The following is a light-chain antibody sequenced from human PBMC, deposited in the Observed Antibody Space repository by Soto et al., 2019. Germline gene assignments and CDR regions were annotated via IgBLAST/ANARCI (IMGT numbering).Light chain of an antibody. Sequence: EVVLPPSPVTLSLSPGERATLSCRASQSFRGLLAWYQQKPGQAPRLLIYDAYNRATGIPPRFSGSGSGTDFTLTISSLEPEDSAVYYCQQRHMWPITCGQGTR. CDR2: DAY. CDR1: QSFRGL. V-gene: IGKV3-11*01. J-gene: IGKJ5*01. CDR3: QQRHMWPIT.